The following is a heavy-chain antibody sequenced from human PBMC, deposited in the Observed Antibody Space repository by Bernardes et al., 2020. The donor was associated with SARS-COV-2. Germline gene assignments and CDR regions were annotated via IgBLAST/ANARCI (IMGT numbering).Heavy chain of an antibody. V-gene: IGHV4-39*01. CDR1: SGTITNGSYR. CDR3: VRLGEYDFWSGKGGWFDP. J-gene: IGHJ5*02. Sequence: ETLSLTCSVSSGTITNGSYRWGWIRQPPGKGLEWIGSLSYGGNTYYTPSLGSRVTISVDTSQNQFSLKVNSVSAADTAVYYCVRLGEYDFWSGKGGWFDPWGQGTLVTVSS. D-gene: IGHD3-3*01. CDR2: LSYGGNT.